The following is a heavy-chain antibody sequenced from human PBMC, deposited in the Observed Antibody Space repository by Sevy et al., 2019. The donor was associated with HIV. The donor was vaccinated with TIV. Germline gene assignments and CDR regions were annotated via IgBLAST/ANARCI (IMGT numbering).Heavy chain of an antibody. D-gene: IGHD3-3*01. CDR2: IRYDGSNK. CDR1: GFTLSSYG. V-gene: IGHV3-33*01. CDR3: ARDRLGITSSAELGGGMDV. J-gene: IGHJ6*02. Sequence: GGSLRLSCAASGFTLSSYGMHWVRQAPGKGLEWVAVIRYDGSNKYYADSVKGRFTISRDNSKNTLYLQMNSLRAEDTAVYYCARDRLGITSSAELGGGMDVWGQGTTVTVSS.